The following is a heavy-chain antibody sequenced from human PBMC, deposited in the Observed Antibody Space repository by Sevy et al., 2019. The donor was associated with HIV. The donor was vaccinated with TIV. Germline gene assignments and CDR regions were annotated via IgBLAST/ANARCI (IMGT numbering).Heavy chain of an antibody. CDR2: ISYDGSNK. V-gene: IGHV3-30-3*01. CDR1: GFTFSNYA. Sequence: GGSLRLSCAASGFTFSNYAMHWVRQAPGKGLEWVAVISYDGSNKYYADSVKGRFTISRDNSKNTLYLQMNSLRAEDTAVYYCARAIYYYDSGPDYWGQGTLVTDSS. J-gene: IGHJ4*02. CDR3: ARAIYYYDSGPDY. D-gene: IGHD3-22*01.